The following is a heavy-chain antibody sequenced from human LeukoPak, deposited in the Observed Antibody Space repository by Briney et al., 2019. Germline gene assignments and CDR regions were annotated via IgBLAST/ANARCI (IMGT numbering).Heavy chain of an antibody. J-gene: IGHJ4*02. CDR2: IIPIFGTA. Sequence: ASVKVSCKASGGTFSSYAISWVRQAPGQGLEWMGGIIPIFGTANYAQKFQGRVTITADEYTSTAYMELSSLRSEDTAVYYCAREKLEYYYGSSWGQGTLVTVSS. CDR1: GGTFSSYA. V-gene: IGHV1-69*13. D-gene: IGHD3-10*01. CDR3: AREKLEYYYGSS.